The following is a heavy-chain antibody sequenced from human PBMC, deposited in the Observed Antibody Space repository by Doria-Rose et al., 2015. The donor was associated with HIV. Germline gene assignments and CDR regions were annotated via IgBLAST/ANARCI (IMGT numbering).Heavy chain of an antibody. J-gene: IGHJ5*02. Sequence: QSPSRGLEWLGRTHYRSKWYNDYAVSVKSRITINPDTSKNQFSLQLNSVTPEDTAVYYCARGEVGATFDPWGQGTLVTASS. V-gene: IGHV6-1*01. CDR2: THYRSKWYN. CDR3: ARGEVGATFDP. D-gene: IGHD1-26*01.